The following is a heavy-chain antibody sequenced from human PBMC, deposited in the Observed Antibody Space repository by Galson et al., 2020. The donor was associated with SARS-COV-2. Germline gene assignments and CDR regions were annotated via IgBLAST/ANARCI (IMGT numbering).Heavy chain of an antibody. J-gene: IGHJ4*02. V-gene: IGHV3-48*04. CDR2: ISATSNTT. D-gene: IGHD2-2*01. CDR1: GLTFTTYS. Sequence: GGSLRLSCAVSGLTFTTYSMNWVRQAPGKGLEWVAYISATSNTTYYADFVKGRFTISRDNAKNSLYLQTNSLRVEDTALYYCASYCPRTSCYKRAIDHWGQGTLVTVSS. CDR3: ASYCPRTSCYKRAIDH.